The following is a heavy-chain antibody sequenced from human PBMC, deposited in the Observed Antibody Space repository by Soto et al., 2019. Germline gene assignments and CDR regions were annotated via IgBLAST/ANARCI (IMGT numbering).Heavy chain of an antibody. J-gene: IGHJ4*02. CDR1: GYTFTSYA. D-gene: IGHD6-13*01. CDR2: IVPIYRPA. V-gene: IGHV1-69*13. CDR3: VRDSGAKLCSS. Sequence: SVEGTCMASGYTFTSYAMHWVRQAPGHGLEWLGGIVPIYRPADDAQKFQGRGTITADESARTAYRELRRLNSQVTAVYYCVRDSGAKLCSSWGQGPLVTVSP.